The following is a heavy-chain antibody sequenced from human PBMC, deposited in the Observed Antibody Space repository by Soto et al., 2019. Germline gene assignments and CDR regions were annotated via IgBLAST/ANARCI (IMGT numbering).Heavy chain of an antibody. CDR3: ARAAAGNSPFDY. CDR1: GFTLSSHG. J-gene: IGHJ4*02. D-gene: IGHD6-13*01. V-gene: IGHV3-30*03. CDR2: LSHDGSNK. Sequence: GGSLRLSCAASGFTLSSHGMHWVRQAPGKGLEWVAVLSHDGSNKFYAVSVEGRFTISRDDSKNTLYLQMNSLRAEDTAMYYCARAAAGNSPFDYWGQGTLVTVSS.